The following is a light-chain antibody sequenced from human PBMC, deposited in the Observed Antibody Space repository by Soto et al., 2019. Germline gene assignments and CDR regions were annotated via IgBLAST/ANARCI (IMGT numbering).Light chain of an antibody. CDR1: SSDVGGYKY. CDR3: SSYTSSSTPYV. J-gene: IGLJ1*01. V-gene: IGLV2-14*01. Sequence: QSALTQPASVSGSPGQSITISCTGTSSDVGGYKYVSWYQQHPVKAPKLMIYEVSNRPSGVSNRFSGSKSGNTASLTISGLQAEDEADYYCSSYTSSSTPYVFGTGTKVTVL. CDR2: EVS.